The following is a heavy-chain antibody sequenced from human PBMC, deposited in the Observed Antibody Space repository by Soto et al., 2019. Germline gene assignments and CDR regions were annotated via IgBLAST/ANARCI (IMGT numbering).Heavy chain of an antibody. Sequence: GGSLRLSCAASGFTFSSYGMHWVRQAPGKGLEWVAVIWYDGSNKYYADSVKGRFTISRDNSKNTLYLQMNSLRAEDTAVYYCAREYIGVVPAAMLGYGMDVWGQGTKVTVSS. V-gene: IGHV3-33*01. J-gene: IGHJ6*02. CDR1: GFTFSSYG. D-gene: IGHD2-2*01. CDR2: IWYDGSNK. CDR3: AREYIGVVPAAMLGYGMDV.